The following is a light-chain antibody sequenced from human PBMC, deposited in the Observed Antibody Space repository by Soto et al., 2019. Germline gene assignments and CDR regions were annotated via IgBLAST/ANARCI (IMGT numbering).Light chain of an antibody. Sequence: QSVLTQPVSVSGSPGQSITISCTGTSSDVGSYNLVSWYQQHPGKAPKLMIYEVSKRPSGVSNRFSGSKSGNTASLTISGLQAEDEADYYCCSYAGSSTFHVFGTGTKVTV. CDR2: EVS. V-gene: IGLV2-23*02. CDR3: CSYAGSSTFHV. CDR1: SSDVGSYNL. J-gene: IGLJ1*01.